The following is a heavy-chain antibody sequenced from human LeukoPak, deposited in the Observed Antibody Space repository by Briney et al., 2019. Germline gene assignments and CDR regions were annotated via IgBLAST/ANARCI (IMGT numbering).Heavy chain of an antibody. CDR3: TKGGHHCDSTSCYYD. CDR1: GFPFSSYA. CDR2: ISASGSDT. Sequence: TGGSLRLSCTGSGFPFSSYAMSWVRQAPGKGLEWVSYISASGSDTYYADSVKGRLTTSRDNSKNTLYLEMNSLRVEDTAVYYCTKGGHHCDSTSCYYDWGQGTLVTVSS. D-gene: IGHD2-2*01. J-gene: IGHJ4*02. V-gene: IGHV3-23*01.